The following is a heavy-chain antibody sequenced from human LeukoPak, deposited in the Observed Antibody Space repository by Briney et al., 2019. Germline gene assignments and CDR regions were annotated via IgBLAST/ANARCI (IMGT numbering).Heavy chain of an antibody. CDR1: GGSISSGDYY. Sequence: SQTLSLTCTVSGGSISSGDYYWSWLRQPPGKGLEWIGYIYYSGSTYYNPSLKSRVTISVDTSKNQFSLKLSSVTAADTAVYYCAREDYGSGSYNWFDPWGQGTLVTVSS. CDR2: IYYSGST. D-gene: IGHD3-10*01. V-gene: IGHV4-30-4*01. J-gene: IGHJ5*02. CDR3: AREDYGSGSYNWFDP.